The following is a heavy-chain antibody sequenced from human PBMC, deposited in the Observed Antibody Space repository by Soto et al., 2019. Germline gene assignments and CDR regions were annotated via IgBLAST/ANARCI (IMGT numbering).Heavy chain of an antibody. CDR3: ASPTRYSGSYYSYYGMDV. J-gene: IGHJ6*02. CDR1: GFTFSSYW. D-gene: IGHD1-26*01. CDR2: INSDGSST. V-gene: IGHV3-74*01. Sequence: GGSLRLSCAASGFTFSSYWMHWVRQAPGKGLVWVSRINSDGSSTSYADSVKGRFTISRDNAKNTLYLQMNSLRAEDTAVYYCASPTRYSGSYYSYYGMDVWGQGTTVTVSS.